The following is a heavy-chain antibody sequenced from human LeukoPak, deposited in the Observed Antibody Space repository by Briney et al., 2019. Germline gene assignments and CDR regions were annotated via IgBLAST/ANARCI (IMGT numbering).Heavy chain of an antibody. CDR2: IYHSGST. CDR1: GGSISSNNW. V-gene: IGHV4-4*02. D-gene: IGHD5-18*01. J-gene: IGHJ6*02. CDR3: ASRTWIQLWLPYYYYGMDV. Sequence: SGTLSLTCAVSGGSISSNNWWSWVRQPPGKGLEWIGEIYHSGSTNYNPSLKSRVTISVDKSKNQFSLKLSSVTAADTAVYYCASRTWIQLWLPYYYYGMDVWGQGTTVTVSS.